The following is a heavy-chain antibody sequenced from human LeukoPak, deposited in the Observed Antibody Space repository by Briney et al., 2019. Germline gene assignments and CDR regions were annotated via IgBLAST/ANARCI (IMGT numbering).Heavy chain of an antibody. D-gene: IGHD3-22*01. CDR1: GFTFSDYY. V-gene: IGHV3-11*01. Sequence: PGGSLRLSCAASGFTFSDYYMSWIRQAPGKGLEWVSYISSGSTIYYADSVKGRFTISRDNAKNSLYLQMNSLRAEDTAVYYCARDSSGYYSFADYWGQGTLVTVSS. J-gene: IGHJ4*02. CDR3: ARDSSGYYSFADY. CDR2: ISSGSTI.